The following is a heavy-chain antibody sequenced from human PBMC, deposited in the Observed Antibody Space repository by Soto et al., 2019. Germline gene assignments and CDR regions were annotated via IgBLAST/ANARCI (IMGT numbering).Heavy chain of an antibody. CDR1: GFTFSDYY. CDR3: ARDFPSGGWLQSRTFDP. V-gene: IGHV3-11*05. Sequence: PGGSLRLSCAASGFTFSDYYMSWIRQAPGKGLEWVSYISSSSSYTNYADSVKGRFTISRDNAKNSLYLQMNSLRAEDTAVYYCARDFPSGGWLQSRTFDPWGQGTLVTVSS. J-gene: IGHJ5*02. D-gene: IGHD5-12*01. CDR2: ISSSSSYT.